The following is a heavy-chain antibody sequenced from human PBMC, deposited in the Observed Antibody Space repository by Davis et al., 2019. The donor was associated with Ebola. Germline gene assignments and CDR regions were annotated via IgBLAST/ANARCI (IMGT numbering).Heavy chain of an antibody. CDR2: IYYSGST. V-gene: IGHV4-59*01. J-gene: IGHJ2*01. CDR1: GGSISSYS. Sequence: MPSETLSLTCTVSGGSISSYSWSWIRQPPGKGLEWIGYIYYSGSTYYNPSLKSRVTISVDTSKNQFSLKLSSASAADTAMYYCARGSAGHFDLWGRGTLVTVSS. D-gene: IGHD6-13*01. CDR3: ARGSAGHFDL.